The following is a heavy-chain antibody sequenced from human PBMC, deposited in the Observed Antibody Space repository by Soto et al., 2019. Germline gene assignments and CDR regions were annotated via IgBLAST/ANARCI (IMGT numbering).Heavy chain of an antibody. CDR1: GFTFDDYA. Sequence: SLKISCAASGFTFDDYAMHWVRQAPGKGLEWVSGISWNSGSIGYADSVKGRFTISRDNAKNSLYLQMNSLRAEDTALYYCAKDGPTYYYDSSGYTPFDYWGQGTLVTVSS. CDR2: ISWNSGSI. CDR3: AKDGPTYYYDSSGYTPFDY. J-gene: IGHJ4*02. D-gene: IGHD3-22*01. V-gene: IGHV3-9*01.